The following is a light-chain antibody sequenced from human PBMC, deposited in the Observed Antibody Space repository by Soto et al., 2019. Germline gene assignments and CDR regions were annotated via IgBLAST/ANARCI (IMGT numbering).Light chain of an antibody. J-gene: IGLJ1*01. Sequence: QAVVTQPPSVSGAPGQRVTISCTGSSSNIGAGSDVHWYQHLPGTAPKLLIYTNNQRPSGVPDRFSGSKSGTSASLAISGLRSEDEADYYCASWDGSLSGHVFGTGTKLTVL. CDR2: TNN. CDR3: ASWDGSLSGHV. V-gene: IGLV1-47*02. CDR1: SSNIGAGSD.